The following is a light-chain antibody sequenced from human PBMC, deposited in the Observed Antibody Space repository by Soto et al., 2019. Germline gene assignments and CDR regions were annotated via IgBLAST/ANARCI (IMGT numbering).Light chain of an antibody. J-gene: IGLJ3*02. CDR3: SSYTSSSTWV. CDR2: AVT. Sequence: QSVLTQPASVSGSPGQSITISCTGTSSDVGGYNYVSWYQQHPGKVPKLMICAVTNRPPGVSNRFSGSKSGNTASLTISGRQTEDEADYYCSSYTSSSTWVFGGGTKLTVL. V-gene: IGLV2-14*01. CDR1: SSDVGGYNY.